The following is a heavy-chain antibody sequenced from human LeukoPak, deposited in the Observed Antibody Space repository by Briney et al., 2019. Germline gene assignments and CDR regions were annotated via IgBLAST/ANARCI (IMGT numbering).Heavy chain of an antibody. V-gene: IGHV4-61*02. Sequence: SQTLSLTCAVSGGSISSGGYSWSWIRQPAGKGLEWIGRIYTSGSTNYNPSLKSRVTMSVDTSKNQFSLKLSSVTAADTAVYYCARDRYNWNYYDAFDIWGQGTMVTVSS. D-gene: IGHD1-7*01. CDR3: ARDRYNWNYYDAFDI. CDR1: GGSISSGGYS. CDR2: IYTSGST. J-gene: IGHJ3*02.